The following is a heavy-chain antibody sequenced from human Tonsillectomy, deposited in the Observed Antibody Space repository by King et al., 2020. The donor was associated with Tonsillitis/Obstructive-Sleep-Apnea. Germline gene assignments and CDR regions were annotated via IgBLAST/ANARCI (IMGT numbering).Heavy chain of an antibody. CDR1: GYTFTGYY. CDR2: INPNSGGT. D-gene: IGHD2-2*01. J-gene: IGHJ4*02. CDR3: AREAGYCSSTSCTDFDY. V-gene: IGHV1-2*02. Sequence: VQLVESGAEVKKPGASVKVSCKASGYTFTGYYMHWVRQAPGQGLEWMGWINPNSGGTNYAQKFQGRVTMTRDTSISTAYMELSRLRSDDTAVYYCAREAGYCSSTSCTDFDYWGQGTLVTVSS.